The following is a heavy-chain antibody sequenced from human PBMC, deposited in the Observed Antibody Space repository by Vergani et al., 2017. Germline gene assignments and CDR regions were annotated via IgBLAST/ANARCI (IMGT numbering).Heavy chain of an antibody. CDR1: GGSMSGYY. Sequence: QVRLQESGPGLVKPSETLSLTCSVSGGSMSGYYWSWIRQPPGKELEWIGYMYHSGSTNYNPSLGTRVTISGDTSKNQFSLELNSVTAADTAVDYCGRVADFYGLGSRLLDLWGQGILVTVSS. CDR2: MYHSGST. V-gene: IGHV4-59*01. J-gene: IGHJ5*02. CDR3: GRVADFYGLGSRLLDL. D-gene: IGHD3-10*01.